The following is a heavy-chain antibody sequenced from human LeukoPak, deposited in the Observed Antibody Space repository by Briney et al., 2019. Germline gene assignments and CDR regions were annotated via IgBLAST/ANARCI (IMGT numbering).Heavy chain of an antibody. CDR3: AREVTLGMDV. CDR1: GFTFSSYE. D-gene: IGHD4-23*01. CDR2: ISSSGSTI. V-gene: IGHV3-48*03. Sequence: PGGSLRLSCAASGFTFSSYEMNWVRQAPGKGLEWVSYISSSGSTIYYADSVKGRSTISRDNSKNTLYLQMNSLRAEDTAVYYCAREVTLGMDVWGQGTTVTVSS. J-gene: IGHJ6*02.